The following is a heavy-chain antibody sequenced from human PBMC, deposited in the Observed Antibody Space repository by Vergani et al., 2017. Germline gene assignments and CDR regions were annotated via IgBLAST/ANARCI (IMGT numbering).Heavy chain of an antibody. CDR1: GGTFSSYA. Sequence: QVQLVQSGAEVKKPGSSVKVSCKASGGTFSSYAISWVRQAPGQGLEWMGRVIPHLEITTLAQHLQGRVIITADKSTDTAYMELISLRPEDTAVYYCARDDRPGFESSGYYFDYWGQGTLVTVSS. V-gene: IGHV1-69*04. CDR2: VIPHLEIT. CDR3: ARDDRPGFESSGYYFDY. D-gene: IGHD3-22*01. J-gene: IGHJ4*02.